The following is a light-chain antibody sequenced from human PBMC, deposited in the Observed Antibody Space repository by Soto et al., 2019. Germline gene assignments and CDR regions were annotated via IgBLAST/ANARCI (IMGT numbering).Light chain of an antibody. Sequence: QSVLTQPPSVSAAPGQKVTISCSGNSSNIGSNDVSWYQQLPGKAPKLLIYENSQRPSGIPDRFSGSKSGTSATLGITGLQTGDDFLYFWGTWSCRLFAHFGIGPKVPV. CDR1: SSNIGSND. J-gene: IGLJ1*01. V-gene: IGLV1-51*02. CDR2: ENS. CDR3: GTWSCRLFAH.